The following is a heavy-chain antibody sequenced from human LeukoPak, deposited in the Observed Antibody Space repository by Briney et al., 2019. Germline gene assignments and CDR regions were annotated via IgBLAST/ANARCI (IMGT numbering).Heavy chain of an antibody. Sequence: SGGSLRLSCAASGFTFNNYIMNWVRQAPGKGLEWVSAISGSGGSTYYADSVKGRFTISRDNAKNSLYLQMNSLRAEDTAVYYCARDVGAGATYSSLFDYWGQGTLVTVSS. CDR2: ISGSGGST. D-gene: IGHD6-6*01. J-gene: IGHJ4*02. CDR1: GFTFNNYI. V-gene: IGHV3-21*01. CDR3: ARDVGAGATYSSLFDY.